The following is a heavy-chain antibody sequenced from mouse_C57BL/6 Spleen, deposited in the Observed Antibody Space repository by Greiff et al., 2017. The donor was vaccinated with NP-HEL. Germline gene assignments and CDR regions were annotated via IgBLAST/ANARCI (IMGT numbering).Heavy chain of an antibody. J-gene: IGHJ4*01. CDR1: GYTFTSYW. CDR3: ARRILYGNYAMDY. D-gene: IGHD2-1*01. CDR2: IDPSDSYT. V-gene: IGHV1-50*01. Sequence: QVQLQQPGAELVKPGASVKLSCKASGYTFTSYWMQWVKQRPGQGLEWIGEIDPSDSYTNYNQKFKGKATLTVDKSSSTAYMQLSSLTSEDSAVYYCARRILYGNYAMDYWGQGTSVTVSS.